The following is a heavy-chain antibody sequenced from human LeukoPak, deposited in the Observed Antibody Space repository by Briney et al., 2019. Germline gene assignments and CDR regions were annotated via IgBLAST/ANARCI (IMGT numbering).Heavy chain of an antibody. CDR1: GFTFSTYA. CDR3: ANWIGSSSRDY. Sequence: GGSLRLSCAASGFTFSTYAMTWVRQAPGKGLEWGSGINSNGDEIYYAASVRGRFTISRDNSNNALYLQMDSLRAEDTAVYYCANWIGSSSRDYWGQGTLVTVSS. D-gene: IGHD6-6*01. J-gene: IGHJ4*02. V-gene: IGHV3-23*01. CDR2: INSNGDEI.